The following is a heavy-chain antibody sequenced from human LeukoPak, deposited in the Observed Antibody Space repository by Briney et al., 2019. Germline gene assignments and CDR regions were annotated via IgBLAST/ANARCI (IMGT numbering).Heavy chain of an antibody. CDR3: ARDLQQWLANTDY. CDR1: GYTFTGYH. D-gene: IGHD6-19*01. V-gene: IGHV1-2*02. CDR2: IKPNSGGT. J-gene: IGHJ4*02. Sequence: ASVKVSCKASGYTFTGYHMHWVRQAPGQGLEWMGWIKPNSGGTNYAQKFQGRVTMARDTSISTAYMELSRLRSDDTAVYYCARDLQQWLANTDYWGQGTLVTVSS.